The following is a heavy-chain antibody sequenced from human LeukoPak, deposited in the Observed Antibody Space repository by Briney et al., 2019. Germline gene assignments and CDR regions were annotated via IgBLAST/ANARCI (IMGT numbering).Heavy chain of an antibody. V-gene: IGHV3-11*04. J-gene: IGHJ6*03. D-gene: IGHD2-21*02. CDR2: ISSSGSTI. Sequence: GGSLRLSCAASGFTFSDYYMSWIRQAPGKGLEWVSYISSSGSTIYYADSVKGRFTISRDNAENSLYLQMDSLRAEDTAVYFCAVTHRSRIDYYYYYMDVWGKGTTVTVSS. CDR3: AVTHRSRIDYYYYYMDV. CDR1: GFTFSDYY.